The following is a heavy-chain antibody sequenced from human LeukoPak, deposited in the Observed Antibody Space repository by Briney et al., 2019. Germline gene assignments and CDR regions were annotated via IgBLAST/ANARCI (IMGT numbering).Heavy chain of an antibody. V-gene: IGHV4-34*01. D-gene: IGHD3-10*01. CDR2: INHSGST. Sequence: SETLSLTCAVYGGSFSGYYWSWIRQPPGKGLEWIGEINHSGSTNYNPSLKSRVTISVDTSKNQFSLKLSSVTAADTAVYYCARVLWFGELDPIGYWGQGTLVTVSS. CDR1: GGSFSGYY. J-gene: IGHJ4*02. CDR3: ARVLWFGELDPIGY.